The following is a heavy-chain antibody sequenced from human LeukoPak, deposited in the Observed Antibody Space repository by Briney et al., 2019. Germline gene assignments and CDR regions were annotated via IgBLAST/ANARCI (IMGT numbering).Heavy chain of an antibody. CDR2: IAWDDDK. D-gene: IGHD1-1*01. Sequence: SAPALVKPTLALTLSCTISEFSLSTSGMCVSWIRQPPGKALEWLARIAWDDDKYYSTSLKTRLTISKDTSKNQVVLTMTNMDPVDTATYYCARGNDAFDIWGQGTMVTVSS. CDR1: EFSLSTSGMC. CDR3: ARGNDAFDI. J-gene: IGHJ3*02. V-gene: IGHV2-70*11.